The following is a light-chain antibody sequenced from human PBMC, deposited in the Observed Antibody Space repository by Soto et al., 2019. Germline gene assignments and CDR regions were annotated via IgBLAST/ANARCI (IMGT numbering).Light chain of an antibody. J-gene: IGKJ2*01. CDR1: QSVRTVY. V-gene: IGKV3-20*01. CDR2: DAS. CDR3: QQSGSSPRT. Sequence: EIVLTQSPGTLSLSPGERATLSCRASQSVRTVYLAWYQQKPGQAPRLLIYDASNRATGIPDRFSGSGSGTDFTLTINRLEPEDCAVYYCQQSGSSPRTFGQGNKLEIK.